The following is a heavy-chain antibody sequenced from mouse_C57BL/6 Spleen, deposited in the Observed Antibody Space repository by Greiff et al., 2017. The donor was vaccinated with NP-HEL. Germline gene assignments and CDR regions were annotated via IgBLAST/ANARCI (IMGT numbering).Heavy chain of an antibody. CDR2: ISYSGST. Sequence: DVQLQESGPGMVKPSQSLSLTCTVTGYSITSGYDWHWIRHFPGNKLEWMGYISYSGSTNYNPSLKSRISITHDTSKNHFFLKLNSVTTEDTATYYCARAHHYYGSSYVWYFDVWGTGTTVTVSS. CDR1: GYSITSGYD. V-gene: IGHV3-1*01. J-gene: IGHJ1*03. D-gene: IGHD1-1*01. CDR3: ARAHHYYGSSYVWYFDV.